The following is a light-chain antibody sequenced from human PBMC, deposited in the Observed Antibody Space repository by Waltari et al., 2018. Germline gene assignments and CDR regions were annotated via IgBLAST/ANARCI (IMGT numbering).Light chain of an antibody. CDR3: QQYYNYPWT. Sequence: AIRMTQSPSSLSASTGDRVTITCRASQGISSYLAWYQQKPEKPAKRLIYAASTLQSGVPSRFSGSGSGTDFTLTISCLQSEDFATYYCQQYYNYPWTFGQGTKVEIK. V-gene: IGKV1-8*01. CDR2: AAS. J-gene: IGKJ1*01. CDR1: QGISSY.